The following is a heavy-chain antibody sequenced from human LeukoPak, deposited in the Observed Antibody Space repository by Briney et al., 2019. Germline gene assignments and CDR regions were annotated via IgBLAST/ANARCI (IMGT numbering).Heavy chain of an antibody. CDR1: GFTFSDYY. D-gene: IGHD2-2*02. V-gene: IGHV3-11*04. CDR3: ARDRGCSSTSCYINAFDI. J-gene: IGHJ3*02. CDR2: ISSSGSTI. Sequence: GGSLRLSCAASGFTFSDYYISWIRQAPGKGLVWVSYISSSGSTIYYADSVKGRFTISRDNAKNSLYLQMNSRRAEDTAVYYCARDRGCSSTSCYINAFDIWGQGTMVTVSS.